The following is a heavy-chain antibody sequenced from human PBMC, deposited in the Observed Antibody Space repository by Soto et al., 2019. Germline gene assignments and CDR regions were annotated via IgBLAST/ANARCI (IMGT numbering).Heavy chain of an antibody. J-gene: IGHJ3*02. CDR1: GGSISSYY. CDR3: ARDQKYYDSSGYYYPLGPDHDAFAI. D-gene: IGHD3-22*01. Sequence: SETLSLTCTVSGGSISSYYWSWIRQPPGKGLEWIGYIYYSGSTNYNPSLKSRVTISVDTSKNQFSLKLSSVTAADTAVYYCARDQKYYDSSGYYYPLGPDHDAFAIWGQGTMVTVSS. V-gene: IGHV4-59*01. CDR2: IYYSGST.